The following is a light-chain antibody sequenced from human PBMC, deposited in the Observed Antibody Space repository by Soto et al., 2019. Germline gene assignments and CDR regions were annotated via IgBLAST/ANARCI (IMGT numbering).Light chain of an antibody. CDR1: SSNIGSNT. CDR2: SSN. Sequence: QSVLTQPPSASGTPGQRVTISCSGSSSNIGSNTVNWYQQLPGTAPKLLIYSSNQWPSGVPDRFSGSKSGTSAFLAISGLQSEDEADYYCAAWDDNLNGPVFGGGTKVTVL. V-gene: IGLV1-44*01. J-gene: IGLJ3*02. CDR3: AAWDDNLNGPV.